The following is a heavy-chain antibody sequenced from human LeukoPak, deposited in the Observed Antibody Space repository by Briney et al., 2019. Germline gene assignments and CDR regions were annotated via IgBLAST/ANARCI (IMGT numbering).Heavy chain of an antibody. D-gene: IGHD7-27*01. V-gene: IGHV1-8*01. Sequence: ASVKVSCKASGYTFTSYDINWVRQATGQGLEWMGWMNPNSGNTGYAQKFQGRVTMTRKTSISTAYMELSSLRSEDTAVYYCARGLATIWGFVSFDYWGQGTRVTVSS. CDR3: ARGLATIWGFVSFDY. J-gene: IGHJ4*02. CDR1: GYTFTSYD. CDR2: MNPNSGNT.